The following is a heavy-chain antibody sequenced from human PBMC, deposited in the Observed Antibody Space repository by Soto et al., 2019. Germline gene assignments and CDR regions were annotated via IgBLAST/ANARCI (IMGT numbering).Heavy chain of an antibody. CDR2: INPNSGGT. V-gene: IGHV1-2*04. CDR3: ARDLLPSDLDILTGPDAFDI. J-gene: IGHJ3*02. D-gene: IGHD3-9*01. CDR1: GYTFTGYY. Sequence: ASVKVSCKASGYTFTGYYMHWVRQAPGQGLERMGWINPNSGGTNYAQKFQGWVTMTRDTSISTAYMELSRLRSDDTAVYYCARDLLPSDLDILTGPDAFDIWGQGTMVTVSS.